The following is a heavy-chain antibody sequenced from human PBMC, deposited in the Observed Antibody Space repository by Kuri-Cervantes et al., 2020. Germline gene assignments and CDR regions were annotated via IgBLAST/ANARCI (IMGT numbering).Heavy chain of an antibody. CDR2: INPSGGST. CDR3: ARDRIVATIVWGPEVKVDDDNWFDP. J-gene: IGHJ5*02. CDR1: GYTFTSYY. V-gene: IGHV1-46*01. Sequence: ASVKVSCKASGYTFTSYYMHWVRQAPGQGLEWMGIINPSGGSTSYAQKFQGRVTITADKSTSTAYMELSSLRSEDTAVYYCARDRIVATIVWGPEVKVDDDNWFDPWGQGTLVTVSS. D-gene: IGHD5-12*01.